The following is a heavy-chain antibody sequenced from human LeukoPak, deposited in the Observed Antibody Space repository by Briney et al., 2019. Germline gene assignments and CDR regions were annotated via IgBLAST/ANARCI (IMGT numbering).Heavy chain of an antibody. J-gene: IGHJ4*02. CDR3: ARDISSLRGYSYGSDGGGY. CDR1: GYTFTSYA. CDR2: INTNTGNP. D-gene: IGHD5-18*01. Sequence: ASVKVSCKASGYTFTSYAMNWVRQAPGQGLEWMGWINTNTGNPTYAQGFTGRFVFSLDTSVSTAYLQISSLKAEDTAVYYCARDISSLRGYSYGSDGGGYWGQGTLVTVSS. V-gene: IGHV7-4-1*02.